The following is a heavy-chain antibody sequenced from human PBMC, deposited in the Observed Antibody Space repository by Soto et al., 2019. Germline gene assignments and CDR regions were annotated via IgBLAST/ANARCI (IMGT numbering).Heavy chain of an antibody. V-gene: IGHV4-31*03. D-gene: IGHD1-26*01. CDR1: GASISSGGYY. CDR2: IYFSGST. CDR3: ARGRIVGATMPDY. Sequence: QVQLQESGPGLVKPSQTLSLTCTVSGASISSGGYYWSWIRQHPGKGLEWIGYIYFSGSTYYNPSLKSRVTISVDTSKNQFSLKLSSVTAADTAVYYCARGRIVGATMPDYWGQGTLVTVSS. J-gene: IGHJ4*02.